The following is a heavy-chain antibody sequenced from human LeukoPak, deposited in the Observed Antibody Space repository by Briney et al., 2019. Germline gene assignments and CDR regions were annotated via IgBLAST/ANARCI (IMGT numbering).Heavy chain of an antibody. V-gene: IGHV5-51*01. CDR1: GYSFTSYW. D-gene: IGHD3-10*01. CDR2: IYPGDSDT. CDR3: ARSNELLWFGELLGYFDY. J-gene: IGHJ4*02. Sequence: GESLKISCKGSGYSFTSYWIGWVRQMPGKGLEWMGIIYPGDSDTRYSPSFQGQVTISADKSISTAYLQWSSLKASDTAVYYCARSNELLWFGELLGYFDYWGQGTLVTVSS.